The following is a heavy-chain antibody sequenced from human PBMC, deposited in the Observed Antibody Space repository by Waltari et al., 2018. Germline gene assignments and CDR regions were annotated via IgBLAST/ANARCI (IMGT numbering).Heavy chain of an antibody. J-gene: IGHJ4*02. V-gene: IGHV1-2*02. D-gene: IGHD2-21*02. Sequence: LVQSGAEVMKPGASVQVSCKPSSDAVTGPYIHWVRQAPGQGLEWMGWVNPNGGGTNYAQRFAGRITVTWDTSISTAYMEFSRLTSGDTAVYFCAREYCGGDCRLFDYWGQGTLVTVSS. CDR3: AREYCGGDCRLFDY. CDR2: VNPNGGGT. CDR1: SDAVTGPY.